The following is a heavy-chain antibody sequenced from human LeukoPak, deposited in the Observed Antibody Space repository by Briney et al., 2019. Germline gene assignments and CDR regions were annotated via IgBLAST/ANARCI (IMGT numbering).Heavy chain of an antibody. Sequence: ASETLSLTCAVYGGSFSGYYWSWIRQPPGKGLEWIGEINHSGSTNYNPSLKSRVTISVDTSKNQFSLKLSSVTAADTAVYYCARGIPGTRNEGDAPWGQGTLVTVSS. D-gene: IGHD1-1*01. J-gene: IGHJ4*02. CDR3: ARGIPGTRNEGDAP. CDR1: GGSFSGYY. V-gene: IGHV4-34*01. CDR2: INHSGST.